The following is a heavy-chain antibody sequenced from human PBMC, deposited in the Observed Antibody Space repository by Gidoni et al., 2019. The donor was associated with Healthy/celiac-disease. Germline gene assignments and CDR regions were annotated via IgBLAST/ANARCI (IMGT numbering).Heavy chain of an antibody. V-gene: IGHV3-33*01. Sequence: QVQLVESGGGVVQPGRSLRLSCAASGFTFSSYGMHWVRQAPGKGLEWVAGIWYDGSNKYYADSVKGRFTISRDNSKNTLYLQMNSLRAEDTAVYYCAREVLAGGFDYWGQGTLVTVSS. D-gene: IGHD3-10*01. CDR1: GFTFSSYG. J-gene: IGHJ4*02. CDR3: AREVLAGGFDY. CDR2: IWYDGSNK.